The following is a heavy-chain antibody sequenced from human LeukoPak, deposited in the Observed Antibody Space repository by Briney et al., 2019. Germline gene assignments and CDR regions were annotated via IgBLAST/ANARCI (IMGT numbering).Heavy chain of an antibody. CDR2: IYSGGST. J-gene: IGHJ6*02. D-gene: IGHD5-12*01. V-gene: IGHV3-66*01. CDR3: ARDGMVATGSYYYYYGMDV. CDR1: GFTVSSNY. Sequence: PGGSLRLSCAASGFTVSSNYMSWVRQPPGKGLECVSVIYSGGSTYYADSVKGRFTISRDNSKNTLYLQMNSLRAEDTAVYYCARDGMVATGSYYYYYGMDVWGQGTTVTVSS.